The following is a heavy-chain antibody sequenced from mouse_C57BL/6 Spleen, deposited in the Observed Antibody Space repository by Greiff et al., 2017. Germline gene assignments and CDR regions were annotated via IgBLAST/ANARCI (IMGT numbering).Heavy chain of an antibody. D-gene: IGHD1-1*01. CDR2: ISSGSSTI. CDR1: GFTFSDYG. CDR3: ARGDYGAMDY. V-gene: IGHV5-17*01. Sequence: EVHLVESGGGLVKPGGSLKLSCAASGFTFSDYGMHWVRQAPEKGLEWVAYISSGSSTIYYADTVKGRFTISRDNAKNTLFLQMTSLRSEDTAMYYCARGDYGAMDYWGQGNSVTVSS. J-gene: IGHJ4*01.